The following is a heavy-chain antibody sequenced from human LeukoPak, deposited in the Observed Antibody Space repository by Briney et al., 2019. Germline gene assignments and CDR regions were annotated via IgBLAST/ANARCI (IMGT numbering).Heavy chain of an antibody. CDR2: IYYSGST. D-gene: IGHD1-26*01. J-gene: IGHJ3*02. CDR3: AAQSGSHHNMPHAFDI. Sequence: SETRSLTCTASGGSISSYYWSWIRQPPGKGLEGIGYIYYSGSTNYNPSLKSPGTISLDTSKNQCSPKLSSVTGAQTAACYCAAQSGSHHNMPHAFDIWGQGTMVTVSS. V-gene: IGHV4-59*01. CDR1: GGSISSYY.